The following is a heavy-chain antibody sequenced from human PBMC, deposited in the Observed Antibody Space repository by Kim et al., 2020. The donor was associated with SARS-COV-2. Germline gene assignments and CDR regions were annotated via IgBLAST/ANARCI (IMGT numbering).Heavy chain of an antibody. CDR3: ARHGAVAGGGAAFDI. J-gene: IGHJ3*02. Sequence: PSFQGHVTISADKSISTAYLQWSSLKASDTAMYYCARHGAVAGGGAAFDIWGQGTMVTVSS. V-gene: IGHV5-10-1*01. D-gene: IGHD6-19*01.